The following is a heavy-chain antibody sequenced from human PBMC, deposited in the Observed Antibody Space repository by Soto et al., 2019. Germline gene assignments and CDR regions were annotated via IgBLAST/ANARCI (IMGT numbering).Heavy chain of an antibody. CDR1: EGTFGTYD. D-gene: IGHD2-21*02. V-gene: IGHV3-30*18. CDR3: ANGSDVLAY. Sequence: QVQLVESGGGVVQPGRSLRLSCAASEGTFGTYDMHWVRQAPGKGLEWVAVISYDGSNDYYADSVKGRFTISRDNSKNTLYLQMNSLRAEETAVYYCANGSDVLAYWGQGTLVTVSS. J-gene: IGHJ4*02. CDR2: ISYDGSND.